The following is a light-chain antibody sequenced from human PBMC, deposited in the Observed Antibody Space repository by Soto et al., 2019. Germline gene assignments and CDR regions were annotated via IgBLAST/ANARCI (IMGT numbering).Light chain of an antibody. Sequence: QSVLTQPASVSGSPGQSVTISCTGTSRDVGGYNYVSWYQQNAGKAPKLTIYDVSNRPSGVSDRFSGSKSGNTASLTISGLQAEDEADYYCSSYTSGTTRYVFGTGTKVTVL. J-gene: IGLJ1*01. CDR1: SRDVGGYNY. CDR2: DVS. V-gene: IGLV2-14*03. CDR3: SSYTSGTTRYV.